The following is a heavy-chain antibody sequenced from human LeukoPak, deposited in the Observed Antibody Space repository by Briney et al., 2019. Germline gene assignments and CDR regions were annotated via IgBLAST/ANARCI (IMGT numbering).Heavy chain of an antibody. CDR2: IYYSGST. V-gene: IGHV4-59*01. CDR3: ARELWANDAFDI. CDR1: GGSISSYY. Sequence: PSETLSLTCTVSGGSISSYYWSWIRQPPGKGLEWIGYIYYSGSTNYNPSLKSRVTISVDTSKNQFSLKLSSVTAADTAVYYCARELWANDAFDIWGRGTMVTVSS. D-gene: IGHD3-10*01. J-gene: IGHJ3*02.